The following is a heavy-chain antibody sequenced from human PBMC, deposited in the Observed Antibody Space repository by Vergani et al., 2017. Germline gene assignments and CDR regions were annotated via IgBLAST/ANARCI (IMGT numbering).Heavy chain of an antibody. CDR1: GYSISSGYY. Sequence: QVQLQESGPGLVKPSETLSLTCAVSGYSISSGYYWGWIRQPPGKGLEWIGSIYHSGSTYYNPSLKSRVTISVDTSKNQFSLKLSSVTAADTAVYYCAREVEYYEFWSGLKPYWYFDLWGRGTLVTVSS. D-gene: IGHD3-3*01. CDR2: IYHSGST. CDR3: AREVEYYEFWSGLKPYWYFDL. J-gene: IGHJ2*01. V-gene: IGHV4-38-2*02.